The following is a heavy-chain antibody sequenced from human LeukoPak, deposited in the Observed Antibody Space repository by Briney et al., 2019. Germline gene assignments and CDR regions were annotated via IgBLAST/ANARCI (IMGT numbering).Heavy chain of an antibody. CDR2: IYHSGST. CDR3: ARGYCSSTSCLEGWFDP. D-gene: IGHD2-2*01. CDR1: GYSISSGYY. V-gene: IGHV4-38-2*02. Sequence: PSETLSLTCTVSGYSISSGYYWGWIRQPPGKGLEWIGSIYHSGSTYYNPSLKSRVTISVDTSKNQFSLKLSSVTAADTAVYYCARGYCSSTSCLEGWFDPWGQGTLVTVSS. J-gene: IGHJ5*02.